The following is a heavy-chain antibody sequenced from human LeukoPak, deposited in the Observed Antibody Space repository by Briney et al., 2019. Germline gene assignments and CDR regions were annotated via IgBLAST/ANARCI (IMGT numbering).Heavy chain of an antibody. CDR3: ARAYCGGECTAGGAFYI. CDR1: GVYVSSYF. V-gene: IGHV4-4*07. J-gene: IGHJ3*02. Sequence: PSETLSLTCSVSGVYVSSYFWSWVRQPAGKALEWIGRVYASGTTSSNPSLNSRVTMSLDTSKNQFSLKLTSVTAADTALYFCARAYCGGECTAGGAFYIWGQGTMVTVSS. D-gene: IGHD2-21*01. CDR2: VYASGTT.